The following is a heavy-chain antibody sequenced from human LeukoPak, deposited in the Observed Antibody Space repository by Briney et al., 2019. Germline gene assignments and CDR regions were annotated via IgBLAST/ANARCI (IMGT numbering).Heavy chain of an antibody. D-gene: IGHD3-10*01. J-gene: IGHJ3*02. Sequence: WTWIRQPPGKGLEWIGYISYIGSTNYNPSLKSRVTISIDTSRNQFSLRLSTVTAADTAVYYCAREGDGSGSRYAFDIWGQGTMVTVSS. V-gene: IGHV4-59*01. CDR3: AREGDGSGSRYAFDI. CDR2: ISYIGST.